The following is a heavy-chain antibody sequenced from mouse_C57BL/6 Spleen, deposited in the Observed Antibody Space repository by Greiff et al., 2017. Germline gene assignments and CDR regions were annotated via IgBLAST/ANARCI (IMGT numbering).Heavy chain of an antibody. J-gene: IGHJ4*01. CDR2: INYDGSST. V-gene: IGHV5-16*01. D-gene: IGHD1-1*01. CDR3: ARVGKFIGYAMDY. Sequence: DVKLVESEGGLVQPGSSMKLSCTASGFTFSDYYMAWVRQVPEKGLEWVANINYDGSSTYYLDSLKSRFIISRDNAKNILYLQMSSLKSEDTATYYCARVGKFIGYAMDYWGQGTSVTVSS. CDR1: GFTFSDYY.